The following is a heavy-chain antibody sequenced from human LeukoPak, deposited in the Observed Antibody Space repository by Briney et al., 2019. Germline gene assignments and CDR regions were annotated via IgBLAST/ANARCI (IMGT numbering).Heavy chain of an antibody. CDR2: VFGSGGTT. CDR1: GFSFPSYA. D-gene: IGHD2-21*02. V-gene: IGHV3-23*01. Sequence: GGSLRLSCAASGFSFPSYAMSWVRQAPGKGLEWVAGVFGSGGTTHYVDSVQGRFTTSRDTSTNTLYLQMNSLRAEDTAVYYCTRSPRLLFDHWGQGTLVTVSS. J-gene: IGHJ4*02. CDR3: TRSPRLLFDH.